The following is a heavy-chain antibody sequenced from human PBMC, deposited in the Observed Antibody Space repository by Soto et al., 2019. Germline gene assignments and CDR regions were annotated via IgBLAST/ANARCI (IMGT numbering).Heavy chain of an antibody. CDR1: GGSIISGGYY. Sequence: SETLSLTCTVSGGSIISGGYYWSLIRQHPGKGLEWIGYIYYSGSTYYNPSLKSRVTISVDTSKNQFSLKLSSVTAADTAVYYCARDQATPTADAFDIWGQGTMVTVSS. CDR3: ARDQATPTADAFDI. V-gene: IGHV4-31*03. CDR2: IYYSGST. J-gene: IGHJ3*02. D-gene: IGHD4-17*01.